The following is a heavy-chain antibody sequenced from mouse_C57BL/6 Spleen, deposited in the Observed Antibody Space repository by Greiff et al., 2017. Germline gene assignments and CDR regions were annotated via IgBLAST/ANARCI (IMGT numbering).Heavy chain of an antibody. CDR1: GYTFTDYY. CDR2: INPNNGGT. CDR3: ARRGITTVVAKFDY. V-gene: IGHV1-26*01. D-gene: IGHD1-1*01. Sequence: VQLQQSGPELVKPGASVKISCKASGYTFTDYYMNWVKQSHGKSLEWIGDINPNNGGTSYNQKFKGKATLTVDKSSSTAYMELRSLTSEDSAVYYCARRGITTVVAKFDYWGQGTTLTVSS. J-gene: IGHJ2*01.